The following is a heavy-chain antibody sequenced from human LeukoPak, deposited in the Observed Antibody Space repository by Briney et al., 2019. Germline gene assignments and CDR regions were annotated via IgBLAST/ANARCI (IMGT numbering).Heavy chain of an antibody. D-gene: IGHD3-3*01. CDR1: GFTFSSYS. V-gene: IGHV3-NL1*01. Sequence: PGGSLRLSCAASGFTFSSYSMNWVRQAPGKGLEWVSLICGRGGNTYYADSVKGRFTISRDNSKNTLYLQMNSLRAEDTAVYYCAKNPTYDFWNNWFDPWGQGTLVTVSS. CDR2: ICGRGGNT. CDR3: AKNPTYDFWNNWFDP. J-gene: IGHJ5*02.